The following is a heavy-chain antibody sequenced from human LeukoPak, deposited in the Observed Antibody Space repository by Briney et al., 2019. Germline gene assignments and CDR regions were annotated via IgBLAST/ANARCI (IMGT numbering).Heavy chain of an antibody. CDR1: RFTFSSYA. V-gene: IGHV3-30-3*01. CDR3: ASMNDYGDHDY. CDR2: ISYDGSNK. Sequence: GGSLRLSCAASRFTFSSYAMHWVRQAPGKGLEWVAVISYDGSNKYYADSVKGRFTISRDNAKNSLYLQMNSLRAEDTAVYYCASMNDYGDHDYWGQGTLVTVSS. J-gene: IGHJ4*02. D-gene: IGHD4-17*01.